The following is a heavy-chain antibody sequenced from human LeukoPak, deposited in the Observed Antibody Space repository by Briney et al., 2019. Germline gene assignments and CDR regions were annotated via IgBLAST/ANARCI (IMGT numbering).Heavy chain of an antibody. D-gene: IGHD2-15*01. V-gene: IGHV3-53*01. CDR1: GFTVSSNY. CDR3: AREAWADKFRSGYYYMDV. Sequence: GGSLRLSCAASGFTVSSNYMSWVRQAPGKGLEWLSVIYSGGSTYYADSVKGRSTISRDNSKNTLYLQMNSLRAEDTAVYYCAREAWADKFRSGYYYMDVWGKGTTVTVSS. J-gene: IGHJ6*03. CDR2: IYSGGST.